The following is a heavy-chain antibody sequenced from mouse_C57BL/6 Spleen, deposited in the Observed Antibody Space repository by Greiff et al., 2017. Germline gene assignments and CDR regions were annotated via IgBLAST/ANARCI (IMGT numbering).Heavy chain of an antibody. J-gene: IGHJ2*01. D-gene: IGHD3-2*02. CDR2: INPNNGGT. Sequence: VQLQQSGPELVKPGASVKISCKASGYTFTDYYMNWVKQSHGKSLEWIGDINPNNGGTSYNQKFKGKATLTVDKSSSTAYMELRSLTSEDSAVYYCARGAAQALDYWGQGTTLTVSS. V-gene: IGHV1-26*01. CDR1: GYTFTDYY. CDR3: ARGAAQALDY.